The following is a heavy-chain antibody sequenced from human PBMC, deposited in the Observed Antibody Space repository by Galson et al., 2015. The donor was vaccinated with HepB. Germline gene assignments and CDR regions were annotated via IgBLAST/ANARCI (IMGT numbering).Heavy chain of an antibody. V-gene: IGHV3-7*03. CDR2: IKQDGSEK. CDR3: ARGLPYYYGSGSYSY. CDR1: GFTFSSYW. D-gene: IGHD3-10*01. Sequence: SCAASGFTFSSYWMSWVRQAPGKGLEWVANIKQDGSEKYYVDSVKGRFTISRDNAKNSLYLQMNSLRAEDTAVYYCARGLPYYYGSGSYSYWGQGTLVTVSS. J-gene: IGHJ4*02.